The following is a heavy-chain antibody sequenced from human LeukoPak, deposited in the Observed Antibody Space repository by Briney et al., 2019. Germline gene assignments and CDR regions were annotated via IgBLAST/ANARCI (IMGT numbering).Heavy chain of an antibody. CDR3: ARGNNYYGSGSYYRH. V-gene: IGHV4-34*01. J-gene: IGHJ4*02. CDR1: GGSFSGYY. D-gene: IGHD3-10*01. CDR2: INHSGST. Sequence: AETLSLTCAVYGGSFSGYYWSWIRQPPGKGLEWIGEINHSGSTNYNPSLKSRVLISVDTSKNQFSLKLSSVTAADTAVYYCARGNNYYGSGSYYRHWGQGTLVTVSS.